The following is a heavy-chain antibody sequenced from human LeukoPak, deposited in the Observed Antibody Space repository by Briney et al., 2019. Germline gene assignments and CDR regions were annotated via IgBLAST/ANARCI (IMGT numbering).Heavy chain of an antibody. CDR1: GYTFTSYA. CDR2: INAGNGNT. Sequence: ASVKVSCKASGYTFTSYAMHWVRQAPGQRLEWMGWINAGNGNTRYSQKFQGRVTITRDTSASTAYMELSSLRSEDTAVYYCARGRLLTLERNPYIAAAGTYYYYGMDVWGQGTTVTVSS. CDR3: ARGRLLTLERNPYIAAAGTYYYYGMDV. V-gene: IGHV1-3*01. D-gene: IGHD6-13*01. J-gene: IGHJ6*02.